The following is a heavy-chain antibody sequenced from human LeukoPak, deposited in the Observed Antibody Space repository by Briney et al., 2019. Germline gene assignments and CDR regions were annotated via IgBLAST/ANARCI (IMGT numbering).Heavy chain of an antibody. CDR3: AKDGAHSSGWYELDY. Sequence: GGSLRLSCAASGFTFDDYAMHWVRHAPGKGLEWVSGISWNSGSIGYADSVKGRFTISRDNAKNSLYLQMNSLRAEDTALYYCAKDGAHSSGWYELDYWGQGTLVTVSS. J-gene: IGHJ4*02. CDR1: GFTFDDYA. V-gene: IGHV3-9*01. CDR2: ISWNSGSI. D-gene: IGHD6-19*01.